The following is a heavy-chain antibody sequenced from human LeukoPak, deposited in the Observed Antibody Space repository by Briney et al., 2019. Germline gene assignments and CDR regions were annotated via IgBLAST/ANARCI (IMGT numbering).Heavy chain of an antibody. V-gene: IGHV3-43D*04. Sequence: AGGSLRLSCAASGFTFDDYAMHWFRQAPGKGLEWVSLISWDGGSTYYADSVKGRFTISRDNSKNPLYLQMNSLRAEDTALYYCGKDISQRCSGGSCYSDVVFQHWGQGTLVTVSS. CDR3: GKDISQRCSGGSCYSDVVFQH. D-gene: IGHD2-15*01. J-gene: IGHJ1*01. CDR1: GFTFDDYA. CDR2: ISWDGGST.